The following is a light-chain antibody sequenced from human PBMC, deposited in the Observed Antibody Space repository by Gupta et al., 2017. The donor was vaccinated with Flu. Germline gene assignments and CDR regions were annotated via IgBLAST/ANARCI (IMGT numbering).Light chain of an antibody. J-gene: IGLJ3*02. CDR2: LNSDGSH. V-gene: IGLV4-69*02. CDR3: QTWDPAGKWV. Sequence: QLVLTQSPSASASLGASVKLTCTLSSGHTRNTIAWHQQRPEKGPRYLMKLNSDGSHNKGGGIPDRFSGSSSGAERYLTISSLQSDDEADYDCQTWDPAGKWVFGDGTTLTVL. CDR1: SGHTRNT.